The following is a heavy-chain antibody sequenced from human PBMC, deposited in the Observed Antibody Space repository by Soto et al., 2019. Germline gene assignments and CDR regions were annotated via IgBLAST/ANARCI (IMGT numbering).Heavy chain of an antibody. V-gene: IGHV3-74*01. CDR2: INSDGTIS. J-gene: IGHJ6*02. Sequence: GGPLRLSCAASGFTFDTYWMNWVRQAPGKGPEWLSGINSDGTISSYADSVKGRFTISRDNARNTLSLQMNSLRADDTAAYYCARLSGDHSAFFSYGMDAWGQGTTVTVSS. D-gene: IGHD2-21*01. CDR3: ARLSGDHSAFFSYGMDA. CDR1: GFTFDTYW.